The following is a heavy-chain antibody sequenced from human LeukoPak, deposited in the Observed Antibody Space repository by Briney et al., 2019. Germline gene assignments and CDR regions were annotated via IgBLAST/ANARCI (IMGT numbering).Heavy chain of an antibody. CDR1: GFTFSSYA. CDR2: ISGSGDGI. V-gene: IGHV3-23*01. J-gene: IGHJ5*02. CDR3: TQERPYFDP. Sequence: GGSLRLSCADSGFTFSSYAMSWVRQAPGKGLEWVSVISGSGDGIYYADSVKGRFTISRDNSRNTLYLQMSSLRVEDTAVYYCTQERPYFDPWGQGTLVTVSS.